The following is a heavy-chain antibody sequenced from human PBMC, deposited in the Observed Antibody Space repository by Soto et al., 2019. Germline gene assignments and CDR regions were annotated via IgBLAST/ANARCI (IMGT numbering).Heavy chain of an antibody. CDR3: ARSSMIVVVFDY. J-gene: IGHJ4*02. Sequence: SETLSLTCTVSGGPLSSGSYYWSWIRQSPGQGLEWIGYIYYSGTTKYNPSLKSRVSISVDTSKNQFSLKLSSVTAADTAVYYCARSSMIVVVFDYWGQGTLVTVSS. D-gene: IGHD3-22*01. CDR2: IYYSGTT. V-gene: IGHV4-61*01. CDR1: GGPLSSGSYY.